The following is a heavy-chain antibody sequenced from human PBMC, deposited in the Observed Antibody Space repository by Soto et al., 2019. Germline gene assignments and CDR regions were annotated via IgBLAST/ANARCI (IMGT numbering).Heavy chain of an antibody. D-gene: IGHD1-1*01. CDR2: INPSGGSK. Sequence: SVKFSCRTSAYTCTGHNMHWVRLSPGQGREWTGIINPSGGSKSYAQKFKGRVTMTRDTSTSTVYRELSSLRSEDTAVYYCASSEFRCLQLSSWGQGSPATV. J-gene: IGHJ5*02. V-gene: IGHV1-46*01. CDR3: ASSEFRCLQLSS. CDR1: AYTCTGHN.